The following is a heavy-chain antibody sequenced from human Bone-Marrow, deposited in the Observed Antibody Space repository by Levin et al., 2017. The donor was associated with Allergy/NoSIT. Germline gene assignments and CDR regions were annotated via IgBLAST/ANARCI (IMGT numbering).Heavy chain of an antibody. CDR3: ARHLRGTGTYIFDH. J-gene: IGHJ4*01. D-gene: IGHD1-7*01. CDR2: MYYSGSL. Sequence: SETLSLTCTVSGDSIRSSTWSWIRQPPGKGLEWIGYMYYSGSLNYNPSLQSRVTISMDTSKNQFSLTLSSVTAADPAVYYCARHLRGTGTYIFDHWGHGTLVTVSS. V-gene: IGHV4-59*08. CDR1: GDSIRSST.